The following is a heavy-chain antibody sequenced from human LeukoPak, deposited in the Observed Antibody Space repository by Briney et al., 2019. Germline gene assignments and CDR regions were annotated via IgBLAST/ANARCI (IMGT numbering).Heavy chain of an antibody. CDR3: ARGVTMVRGVIITLVAFDI. CDR1: GFTFSSYW. J-gene: IGHJ3*02. V-gene: IGHV3-7*01. D-gene: IGHD3-10*01. CDR2: IKQDGSEK. Sequence: GGSLRLSCAASGFTFSSYWMSWVRQAPGKGLEWVANIKQDGSEKYYVDSVKGRFTISRDNAKNSLYLQMNSLRAEDTAVYYCARGVTMVRGVIITLVAFDIWGQGTMVTVSS.